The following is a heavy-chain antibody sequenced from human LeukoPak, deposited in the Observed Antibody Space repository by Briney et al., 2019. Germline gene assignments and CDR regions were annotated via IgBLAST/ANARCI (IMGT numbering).Heavy chain of an antibody. Sequence: SETLSLTCAVYGGSFSGYYWSWIRQPPGKGLEWIGEINHSGSTNYNPSLKSRVTISVGTSKNQFSLKLSSVTAADTAVYYCARGRLIPRYCSSTSCPRSAFDIWGQGTMVTVSS. CDR3: ARGRLIPRYCSSTSCPRSAFDI. V-gene: IGHV4-34*01. D-gene: IGHD2-2*01. CDR1: GGSFSGYY. CDR2: INHSGST. J-gene: IGHJ3*02.